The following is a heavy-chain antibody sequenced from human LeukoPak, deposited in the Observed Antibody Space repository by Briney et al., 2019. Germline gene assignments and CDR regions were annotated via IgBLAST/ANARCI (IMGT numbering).Heavy chain of an antibody. J-gene: IGHJ6*03. CDR1: GGSISSYY. Sequence: SETLSLTCTVSGGSISSYYWSWIRQPPGKGLEWIGYIYYSGSTNYNPSLKSRVTISVDTSKNQFSLKLSSVTAADTAVYYCARVAAAGTGRGYMDVWGKGTTVTVSS. V-gene: IGHV4-59*01. CDR2: IYYSGST. D-gene: IGHD6-13*01. CDR3: ARVAAAGTGRGYMDV.